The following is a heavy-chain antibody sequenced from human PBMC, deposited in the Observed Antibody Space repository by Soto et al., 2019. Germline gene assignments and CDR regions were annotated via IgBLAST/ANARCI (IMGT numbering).Heavy chain of an antibody. CDR2: IWYDGSNK. J-gene: IGHJ4*02. D-gene: IGHD2-21*02. V-gene: IGHV3-33*01. Sequence: QVQLVESGGGVVQPGRSLRLSCAASGFIFSNYGMHWVRQAPGMGLEWMAVIWYDGSNKFYADSVKGRFIISRDNSKNMLYLQMNSLRAEDTAVYYCARGNVVVTLGYFDYWGQGTLVTVSS. CDR1: GFIFSNYG. CDR3: ARGNVVVTLGYFDY.